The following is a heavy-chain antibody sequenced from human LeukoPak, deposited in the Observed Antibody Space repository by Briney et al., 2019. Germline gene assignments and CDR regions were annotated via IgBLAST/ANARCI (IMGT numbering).Heavy chain of an antibody. Sequence: SETLSLTCIVSGGSISSSNRYWGWVRQPPGEGLEWIGSIYYSGNTYYNPSLKSRITISVDTSKNQFSLKLTSVTAADTAVYYCARLAYSSGWYEEEVTLDLWGQGTMVTVSS. J-gene: IGHJ3*01. CDR2: IYYSGNT. V-gene: IGHV4-39*01. CDR3: ARLAYSSGWYEEEVTLDL. CDR1: GGSISSSNRY. D-gene: IGHD6-19*01.